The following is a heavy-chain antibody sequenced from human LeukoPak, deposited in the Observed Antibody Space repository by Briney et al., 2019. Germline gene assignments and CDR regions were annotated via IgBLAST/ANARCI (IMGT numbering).Heavy chain of an antibody. CDR1: GFTFGSYA. CDR2: IFGSGGSA. V-gene: IGHV3-23*01. D-gene: IGHD2-15*01. Sequence: PGGSLRLSCAASGFTFGSYAMYWVRQAPGKGLEWVSGIFGSGGSAHYADSVKDRFTISRGNSKNTVYLQMDSLRAEDTAIYYCAKTTTGYSSGRYPAWPIDYWGQGTLVTVSS. J-gene: IGHJ4*02. CDR3: AKTTTGYSSGRYPAWPIDY.